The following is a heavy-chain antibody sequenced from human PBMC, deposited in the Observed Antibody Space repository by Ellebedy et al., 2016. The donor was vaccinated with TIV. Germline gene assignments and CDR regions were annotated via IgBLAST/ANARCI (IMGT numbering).Heavy chain of an antibody. V-gene: IGHV1-24*01. D-gene: IGHD2-2*01. CDR1: GYSVTELS. Sequence: AASVKVTCKVSGYSVTELSIHWARQAPGKGLEWMGGFDHEDDETVFAQNFQGRVTMTEDTFTDTAYMELSSLKSEDTAVYYCATDGPGDPHAKPYYHYYGMDVWGQGTTVTVSS. J-gene: IGHJ6*02. CDR3: ATDGPGDPHAKPYYHYYGMDV. CDR2: FDHEDDET.